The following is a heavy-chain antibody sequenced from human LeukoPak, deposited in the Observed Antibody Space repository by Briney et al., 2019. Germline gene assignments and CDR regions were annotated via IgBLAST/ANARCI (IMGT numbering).Heavy chain of an antibody. CDR3: ARTDTAMDPVDAFDI. CDR2: ISYDGSNK. D-gene: IGHD5-18*01. Sequence: GGSLRLSCAASGFTFSSYAMPWVRQAPGKGLEWVAVISYDGSNKYYADSVKGRFTISRDNSKNTLYLQMNSLRAEDTAVYYCARTDTAMDPVDAFDIWGQGTMVTVSS. J-gene: IGHJ3*02. CDR1: GFTFSSYA. V-gene: IGHV3-30-3*01.